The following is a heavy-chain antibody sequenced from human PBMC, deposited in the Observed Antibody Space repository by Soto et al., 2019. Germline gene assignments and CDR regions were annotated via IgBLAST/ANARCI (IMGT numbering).Heavy chain of an antibody. V-gene: IGHV4-4*02. CDR3: ASRYPGTSVDY. CDR2: IYRTGST. CDR1: GGSFTSNNW. Sequence: SETLSLTCAVSGGSFTSNNWWTWARQPPGQGLEWIGEIYRTGSTNDNPSLKSRVTISLDKSENQFSLKVTSLTAADTAVYYCASRYPGTSVDYWGQGTLVTVFS. D-gene: IGHD1-7*01. J-gene: IGHJ4*02.